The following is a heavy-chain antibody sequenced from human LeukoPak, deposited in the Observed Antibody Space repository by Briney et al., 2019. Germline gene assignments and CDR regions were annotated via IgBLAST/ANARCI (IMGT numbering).Heavy chain of an antibody. CDR2: ISSTDAGT. CDR3: AKAPVTSCRGAYCYPFDY. J-gene: IGHJ4*02. Sequence: GGSLRLSCAASGFTFSSYAMSWVRQAPGKGLEWASAISSTDAGTYHADSVRGRFTISRDSSKNTLYLQMNSLRAEDAAVYYCAKAPVTSCRGAYCYPFDYWGQGTLVTVSS. V-gene: IGHV3-23*01. CDR1: GFTFSSYA. D-gene: IGHD2-21*01.